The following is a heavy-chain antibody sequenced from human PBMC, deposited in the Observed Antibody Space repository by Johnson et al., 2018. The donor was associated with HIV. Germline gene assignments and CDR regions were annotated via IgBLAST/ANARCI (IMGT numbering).Heavy chain of an antibody. D-gene: IGHD2-15*01. CDR3: AREMVAAKDAFDI. CDR2: ISYDGSNK. CDR1: GFTFSDYA. V-gene: IGHV3-30-3*01. J-gene: IGHJ3*02. Sequence: VQLVESGGNVVQPGRSLRLSCAASGFTFSDYAMHWVPQAPGKGLEWVAVISYDGSNKYYPDSVKGRFTISRDNFKNTLYLQMDSLRAEDTAVYFCAREMVAAKDAFDIWGQGTMVTVSS.